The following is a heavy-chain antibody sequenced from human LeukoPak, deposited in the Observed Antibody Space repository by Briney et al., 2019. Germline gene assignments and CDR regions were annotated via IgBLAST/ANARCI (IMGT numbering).Heavy chain of an antibody. V-gene: IGHV3-30*02. J-gene: IGHJ4*02. CDR2: IRYDGSNK. CDR1: GFTFSSYG. D-gene: IGHD6-13*01. Sequence: GGSLRLSCAASGFTFSSYGMHWVRQAPGKGLEWVAFIRYDGSNKYYADSVKGRFTISRDNSKNTLYLQMNSLRAEDTAVYYCAKRAVGIAAAGTFYLDYWGQGTLVTVSS. CDR3: AKRAVGIAAAGTFYLDY.